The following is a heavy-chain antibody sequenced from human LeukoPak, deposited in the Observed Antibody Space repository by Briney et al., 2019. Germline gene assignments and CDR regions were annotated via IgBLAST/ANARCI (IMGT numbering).Heavy chain of an antibody. CDR2: IKSKTDDGTT. Sequence: GGSLRLSCAASGFTFSNAWMTWVRQAPGKELEWVGRIKSKTDDGTTDYAAPVKGRFTISRDDSKNTLYLQMNSLKTEDTAVYYCAYLFFDYWGQGALVTVSS. V-gene: IGHV3-15*01. D-gene: IGHD3-16*01. CDR1: GFTFSNAW. J-gene: IGHJ4*02. CDR3: AYLFFDY.